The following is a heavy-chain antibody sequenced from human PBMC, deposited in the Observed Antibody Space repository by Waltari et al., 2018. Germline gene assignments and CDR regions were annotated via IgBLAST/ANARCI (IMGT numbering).Heavy chain of an antibody. Sequence: EVQLVESGGGLVQPGGSLRLSCAASGFTFSSYWMSWVRQAPGKGLEWVANIKQDGSEKYYVDSVKGRFTISRDKAKNSLYLQMNSLRAEDTAVYYCARDLLYDFWSGYNFWGQGTLVTVSS. CDR1: GFTFSSYW. CDR2: IKQDGSEK. CDR3: ARDLLYDFWSGYNF. D-gene: IGHD3-3*01. V-gene: IGHV3-7*01. J-gene: IGHJ4*02.